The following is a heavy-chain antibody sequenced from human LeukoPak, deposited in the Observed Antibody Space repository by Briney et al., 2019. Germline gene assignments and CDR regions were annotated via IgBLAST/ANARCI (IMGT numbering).Heavy chain of an antibody. CDR1: GFTLTTYW. V-gene: IGHV3-9*01. CDR3: AKAGRHSSSWIDY. D-gene: IGHD6-13*01. Sequence: GGSLRLSCATSGFTLTTYWMYWVRQAPGKGLEWVSSISWNSGSRVYADSVKGRFTISRDNAKNSLYLQMNSLRAEDTALYYCAKAGRHSSSWIDYWGQGTLVTVSS. CDR2: ISWNSGSR. J-gene: IGHJ4*02.